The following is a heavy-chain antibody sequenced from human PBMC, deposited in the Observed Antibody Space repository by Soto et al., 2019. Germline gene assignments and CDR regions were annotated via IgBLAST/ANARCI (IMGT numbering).Heavy chain of an antibody. CDR2: ISYDGSNK. CDR1: GFTFSSYG. Sequence: LRLSCAASGFTFSSYGMHWVRQAPGKGLEWVAVISYDGSNKYYADSVKGRFTISRDNSKNTLYLQMNSLRAEDTAVYYCAKDPFIVVVPANPPNYFDYWGQGTLVTVSS. CDR3: AKDPFIVVVPANPPNYFDY. D-gene: IGHD2-2*01. V-gene: IGHV3-30*18. J-gene: IGHJ4*02.